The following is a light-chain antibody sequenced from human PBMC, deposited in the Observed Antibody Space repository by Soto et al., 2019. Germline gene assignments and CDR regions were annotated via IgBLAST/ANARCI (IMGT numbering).Light chain of an antibody. CDR1: QSPLHSNGYNY. CDR3: MQTLQTPRT. Sequence: IVMPQSPLSLPVTPGEPASISCRSSQSPLHSNGYNYLDWYLQKPGQSPQLLIYLGSNRASGVPDRFSGSGSGTDFTLKINRVEAEDVGVYYCMQTLQTPRTFGQGTKVEIK. J-gene: IGKJ1*01. V-gene: IGKV2-28*01. CDR2: LGS.